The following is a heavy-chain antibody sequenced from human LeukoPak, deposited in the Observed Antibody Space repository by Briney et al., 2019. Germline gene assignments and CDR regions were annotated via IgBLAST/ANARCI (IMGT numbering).Heavy chain of an antibody. Sequence: SETLSLTCTVSGASITSYCWSWIRQPAGKGLEWIGRMYTSGTTDYNPSLKSRVTMSVDTSKNQFSLKLTSVTAADTAMYYCARYDSTGVDYWGQGSLVTVSS. CDR2: MYTSGTT. D-gene: IGHD3-22*01. CDR3: ARYDSTGVDY. V-gene: IGHV4-4*07. CDR1: GASITSYC. J-gene: IGHJ4*02.